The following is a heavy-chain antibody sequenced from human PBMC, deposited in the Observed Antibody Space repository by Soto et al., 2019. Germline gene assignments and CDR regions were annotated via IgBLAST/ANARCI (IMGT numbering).Heavy chain of an antibody. Sequence: PGGTMRLSCAASGFTCSNYAMIWVRQDPGQGLEWVSTISGSGSGGGTCYPYYADSVRGRFNISRDSSKNTWSLEMNSLRAENTAVYYGAEDSRYCASSPSPGDWGQGTLGTVSS. CDR3: AEDSRYCASSPSPGD. J-gene: IGHJ4*02. CDR2: ISGSGSGGGTCYP. CDR1: GFTCSNYA. V-gene: IGHV3-23*01. D-gene: IGHD2-2*01.